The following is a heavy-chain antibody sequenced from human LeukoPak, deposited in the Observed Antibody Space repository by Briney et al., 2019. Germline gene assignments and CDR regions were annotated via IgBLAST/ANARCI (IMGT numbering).Heavy chain of an antibody. Sequence: GGSLRLSCAASGFTFDDYGMSWVRQTPGKGLEWVSGINWTGDNTGYGGSMKGRFTISRDNAKNSLYLQMNTLRAEDTALYYCARENYSWGHSRAFDIWGQGTMVTVSS. V-gene: IGHV3-20*04. CDR1: GFTFDDYG. D-gene: IGHD1-26*01. J-gene: IGHJ3*02. CDR2: INWTGDNT. CDR3: ARENYSWGHSRAFDI.